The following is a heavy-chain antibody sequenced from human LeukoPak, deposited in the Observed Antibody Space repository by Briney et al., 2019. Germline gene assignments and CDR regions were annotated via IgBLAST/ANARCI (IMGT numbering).Heavy chain of an antibody. V-gene: IGHV1-18*01. D-gene: IGHD6-13*01. J-gene: IGHJ4*02. CDR1: GYTFTSYG. Sequence: GATVKVSCKASGYTFTSYGISWVRQAPGQGLEWMGWISAYNGNTNYAQKLQGRVTMTTDTSTSTAYMELRSLRSDDTAVYYCARGLLAAAGTSSIDYWGQGTLVTVSS. CDR2: ISAYNGNT. CDR3: ARGLLAAAGTSSIDY.